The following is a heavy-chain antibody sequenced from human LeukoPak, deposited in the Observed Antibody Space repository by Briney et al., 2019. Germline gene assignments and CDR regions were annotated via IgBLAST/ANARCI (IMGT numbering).Heavy chain of an antibody. V-gene: IGHV4-59*01. D-gene: IGHD3-10*01. CDR3: ARARGGSGSYYNIDY. Sequence: SETLSLTCTVSGGSISSYYWSWIRQPPGKGLEWIGYIYYSGSTNYNPSLKSRVTISVDTSKNQFSLKLSSVIAADTAVYYCARARGGSGSYYNIDYWGQGTLVTVSS. CDR1: GGSISSYY. J-gene: IGHJ4*02. CDR2: IYYSGST.